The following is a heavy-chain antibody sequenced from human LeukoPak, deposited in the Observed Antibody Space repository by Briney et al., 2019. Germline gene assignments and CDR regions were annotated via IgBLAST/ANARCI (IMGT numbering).Heavy chain of an antibody. J-gene: IGHJ4*02. CDR2: IFYRVNS. V-gene: IGHV4-59*01. CDR3: AREFYGGHSSWIDC. CDR1: GASINNYY. Sequence: PSETLSLTCTVSGASINNYYWSWIREPPGKGREWSGDIFYRVNSNYNPSLKSRVTMSVDTCNNQFSLTLTSVTPAETALYYCAREFYGGHSSWIDCWGQGPLVPVSS. D-gene: IGHD4-23*01.